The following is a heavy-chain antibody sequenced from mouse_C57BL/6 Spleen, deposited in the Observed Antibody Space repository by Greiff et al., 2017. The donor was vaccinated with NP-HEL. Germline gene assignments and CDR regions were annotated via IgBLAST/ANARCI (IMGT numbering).Heavy chain of an antibody. D-gene: IGHD4-1*01. CDR2: IYPGDGDT. Sequence: VQLQQSGAELVKPGASVKISCKASGYAFSSYWMNWVQQRPGKGLEWIGQIYPGDGDTNYNGKFKGKATLTADKSSSTAYMQLSSLTSEDSAVYFCARWERNFFDYWGQGTTLTVSS. V-gene: IGHV1-80*01. CDR1: GYAFSSYW. CDR3: ARWERNFFDY. J-gene: IGHJ2*01.